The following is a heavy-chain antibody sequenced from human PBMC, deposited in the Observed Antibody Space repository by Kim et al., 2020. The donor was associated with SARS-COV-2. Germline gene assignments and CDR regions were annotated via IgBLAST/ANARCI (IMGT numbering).Heavy chain of an antibody. J-gene: IGHJ6*02. CDR1: GFTVSSNY. V-gene: IGHV3-53*01. D-gene: IGHD2-15*01. CDR2: IYSGGST. CDR3: ARGSEGFCSGGSCYSGGIYDGMDV. Sequence: GGSLRLSCAASGFTVSSNYMSWVRQAPGKGLEWVSVIYSGGSTYYADSVKGRFTISRDNSKNTLYLQMNSLRAEDTAVYYCARGSEGFCSGGSCYSGGIYDGMDVWGQGTTVTVSS.